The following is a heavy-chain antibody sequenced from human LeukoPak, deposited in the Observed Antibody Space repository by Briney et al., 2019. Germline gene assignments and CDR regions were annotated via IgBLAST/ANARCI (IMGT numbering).Heavy chain of an antibody. CDR3: ARRGQKQWPRNDAFDI. CDR2: IYPGDSDT. CDR1: GYSFTSNW. D-gene: IGHD6-19*01. Sequence: TGESLKISCKGSGYSFTSNWIAWVRQMPGKGLEWMGIIYPGDSDTRYSPSFQGQVTISADKSISTAYLQWSSLKASDTAMYYCARRGQKQWPRNDAFDIWGQGTMVTVSS. J-gene: IGHJ3*02. V-gene: IGHV5-51*01.